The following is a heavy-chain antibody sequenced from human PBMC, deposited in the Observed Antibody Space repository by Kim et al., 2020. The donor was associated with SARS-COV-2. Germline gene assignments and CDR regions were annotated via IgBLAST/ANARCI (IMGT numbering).Heavy chain of an antibody. CDR3: ARGRSVPTIFGSSYYYYGMDV. CDR2: INHSGST. D-gene: IGHD3-3*01. Sequence: SETLSLTCAVYGGSFSGYYWSWIRQPPGKGLEWIGEINHSGSTNYNPSLKSRVTISVDTSKNQFSLKLSSVTAADTAVYYCARGRSVPTIFGSSYYYYGMDVWGQGTTVTVSS. J-gene: IGHJ6*02. CDR1: GGSFSGYY. V-gene: IGHV4-34*01.